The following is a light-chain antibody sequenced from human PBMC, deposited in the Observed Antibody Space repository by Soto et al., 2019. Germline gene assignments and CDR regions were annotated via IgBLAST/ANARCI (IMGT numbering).Light chain of an antibody. Sequence: QSALTQPASVSASPGQSISISCTGTTNDVGAFDYVSWYQQHPGKPPKLIIYEVSNRPSGVSNRFSGSKSGNTASLTISGLQAEDEADYYCAAWDDSLSWVFGGGTKLTVL. J-gene: IGLJ3*02. CDR2: EVS. CDR1: TNDVGAFDY. CDR3: AAWDDSLSWV. V-gene: IGLV2-14*01.